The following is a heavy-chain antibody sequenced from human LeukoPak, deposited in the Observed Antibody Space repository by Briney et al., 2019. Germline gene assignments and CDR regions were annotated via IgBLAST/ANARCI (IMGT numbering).Heavy chain of an antibody. V-gene: IGHV4-38-2*02. CDR1: GYSISSGYY. J-gene: IGHJ4*02. CDR3: ARGYDFWSGYYLDY. Sequence: SETLSLTCTVSGYSISSGYYWSWIRQPPGKGLEWIGYIYHSGSTYYNPSLKSRVTISVDRSKNQFSLKLSSVTAADTAVYYCARGYDFWSGYYLDYWGQGTLVTVSS. D-gene: IGHD3-3*01. CDR2: IYHSGST.